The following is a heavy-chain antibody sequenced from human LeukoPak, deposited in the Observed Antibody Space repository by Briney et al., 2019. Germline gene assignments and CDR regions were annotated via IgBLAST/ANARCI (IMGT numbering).Heavy chain of an antibody. CDR1: GYIFTDYY. Sequence: ASVKVSCKASGYIFTDYYIHWVRQAPGQGLEWVGWINPNSGGTNYAQKFQGRVTMTRDTSISTVYMELTRLRSDDTAGYYCARDRRPSGSYSPFDYWGQRTLVTVSS. V-gene: IGHV1-2*02. CDR3: ARDRRPSGSYSPFDY. D-gene: IGHD1-26*01. J-gene: IGHJ4*02. CDR2: INPNSGGT.